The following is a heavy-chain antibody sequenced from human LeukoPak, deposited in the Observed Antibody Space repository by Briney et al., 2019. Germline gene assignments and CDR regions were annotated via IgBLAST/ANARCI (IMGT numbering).Heavy chain of an antibody. CDR1: GGSISSYY. CDR2: ICYSGST. J-gene: IGHJ4*02. D-gene: IGHD6-6*01. Sequence: SETLSLTCTVSGGSISSYYWSWIRQPPGKGLEWIGYICYSGSTNYNPSLKSRVTISVDTSKNQFSLKLSSVTAADTAVYYCAGSIAASFDYWGQGTLVTVSS. CDR3: AGSIAASFDY. V-gene: IGHV4-59*01.